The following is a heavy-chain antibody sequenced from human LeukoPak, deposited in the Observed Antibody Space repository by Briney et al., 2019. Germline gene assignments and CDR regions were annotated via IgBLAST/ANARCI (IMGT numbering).Heavy chain of an antibody. J-gene: IGHJ4*02. CDR3: ARGGSSSWYAFDY. CDR1: GGSFSSYY. D-gene: IGHD6-13*01. CDR2: LYYSGST. Sequence: SETLSLTCTVSGGSFSSYYWSWIRQPPGQGLEWIGYLYYSGSTNYNPSLKSRVTISVDMSKNQFSLKLSSVTAADTAVYYCARGGSSSWYAFDYWGQGTLVTVSS. V-gene: IGHV4-59*01.